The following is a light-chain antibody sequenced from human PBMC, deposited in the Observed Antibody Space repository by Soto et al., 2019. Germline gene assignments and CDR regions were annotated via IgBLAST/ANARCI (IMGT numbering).Light chain of an antibody. CDR2: DNN. J-gene: IGLJ3*02. Sequence: SVLTQPPSMSAAPGQMVAISCSGTSSNIGDNSVSWYQHFPGTAPKVLIYDNNRRPSGIPDRFSGSKSGTSATLTIIGLQTGDEADYYCATWDSAVSAGVFGGGTQLTVL. CDR1: SSNIGDNS. CDR3: ATWDSAVSAGV. V-gene: IGLV1-51*01.